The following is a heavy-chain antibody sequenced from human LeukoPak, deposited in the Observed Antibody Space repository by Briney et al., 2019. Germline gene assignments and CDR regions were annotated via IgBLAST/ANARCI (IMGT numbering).Heavy chain of an antibody. J-gene: IGHJ1*01. Sequence: EASVKVSCKASGYTFTGYYMHWVRQAPGQGLEWMGWINPNSGGTNYAQEFQGRVTMTRDTSISTAYMELSRLRSDDTAVYYCARDGYNDEYFQHWGQGTLVTVSS. CDR1: GYTFTGYY. D-gene: IGHD5-24*01. CDR3: ARDGYNDEYFQH. V-gene: IGHV1-2*02. CDR2: INPNSGGT.